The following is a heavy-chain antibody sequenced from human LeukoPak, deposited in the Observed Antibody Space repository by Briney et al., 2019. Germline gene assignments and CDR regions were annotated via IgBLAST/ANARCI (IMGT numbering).Heavy chain of an antibody. CDR3: ARDGIDCSGGSCYSLRYYYYYMDV. V-gene: IGHV1-69*05. J-gene: IGHJ6*03. CDR2: IIPIFGTA. Sequence: GASVKVSCKASGGTFSSYAISWVRQAPGHGLEWMGRIIPIFGTANYAQKFQGRVTITTDESTSTAYMELSSLRSEDTAVYYCARDGIDCSGGSCYSLRYYYYYMDVWGKGTTVTVSS. D-gene: IGHD2-15*01. CDR1: GGTFSSYA.